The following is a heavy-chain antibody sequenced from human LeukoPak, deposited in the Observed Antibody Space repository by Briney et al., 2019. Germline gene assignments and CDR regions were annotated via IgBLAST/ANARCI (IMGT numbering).Heavy chain of an antibody. D-gene: IGHD6-13*01. Sequence: SETLSLTCTVSGGSMSSCYWSWIRQPAGKGLEWIGRMYTSGSTNYNPSLKSRVTMSIDTSKKHFSLNLDSVTAADTAVYYCATYDQQLAFDNWGQGSLVTVSS. CDR1: GGSMSSCY. CDR2: MYTSGST. J-gene: IGHJ4*02. V-gene: IGHV4-4*07. CDR3: ATYDQQLAFDN.